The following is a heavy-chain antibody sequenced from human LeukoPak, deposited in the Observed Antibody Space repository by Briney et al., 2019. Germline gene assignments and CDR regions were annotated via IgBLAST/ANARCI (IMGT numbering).Heavy chain of an antibody. CDR2: IDYDGSHI. Sequence: KPGVSLRLSCAGSGFTFGTSAMNWVRQVPGKGLEWVSSIDYDGSHIYYSASVKGRFSISRDNARDSVYLQMDSLRAEDTAVYYCARDPERYLRTGHYDYWGQGTLVIVSS. J-gene: IGHJ4*02. D-gene: IGHD3-10*02. CDR1: GFTFGTSA. V-gene: IGHV3-21*01. CDR3: ARDPERYLRTGHYDY.